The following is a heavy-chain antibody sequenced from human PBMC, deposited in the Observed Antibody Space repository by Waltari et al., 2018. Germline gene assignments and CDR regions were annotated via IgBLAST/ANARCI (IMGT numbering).Heavy chain of an antibody. CDR1: GFTFSSYA. V-gene: IGHV3-23*03. J-gene: IGHJ6*04. D-gene: IGHD2-2*02. CDR3: AKDIPEDV. Sequence: EVQLLESGGGLVQPGGSLRLSCAASGFTFSSYAMSWVRQAPGKGLEWVSVIYSGGSSTYYADSVKGRFTISRDNSKNTLYLQMNSLRAEDTAVYYCAKDIPEDVWGKGTTVTVSS. CDR2: IYSGGSST.